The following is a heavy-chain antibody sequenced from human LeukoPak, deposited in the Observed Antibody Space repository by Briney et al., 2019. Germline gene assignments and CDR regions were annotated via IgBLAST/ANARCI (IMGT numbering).Heavy chain of an antibody. CDR1: GGTFSSYA. Sequence: EASVKVSCKASGGTFSSYAISWVRQAPGQGLEWRGGIIPIFGTANYAQKFQGRVTITADKSTSTAYMELSSLRSEDTAVYYCARGGDRYSSSWSLYWGQGTLVTVSS. J-gene: IGHJ4*02. CDR2: IIPIFGTA. D-gene: IGHD6-13*01. V-gene: IGHV1-69*06. CDR3: ARGGDRYSSSWSLY.